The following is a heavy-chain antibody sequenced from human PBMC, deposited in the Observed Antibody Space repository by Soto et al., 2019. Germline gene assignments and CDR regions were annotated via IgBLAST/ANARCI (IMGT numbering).Heavy chain of an antibody. Sequence: GESLKISCKGSGYSFTSYWISWVRQMPGKGLEWMGRIDPSDSYTNYSPSFQGHVTISADKSISTAYLQWSSLKASDAAMYYCARVGDSSGPYYYYGMDVWGQGTTVTVSS. V-gene: IGHV5-10-1*01. CDR3: ARVGDSSGPYYYYGMDV. J-gene: IGHJ6*02. CDR2: IDPSDSYT. D-gene: IGHD3-22*01. CDR1: GYSFTSYW.